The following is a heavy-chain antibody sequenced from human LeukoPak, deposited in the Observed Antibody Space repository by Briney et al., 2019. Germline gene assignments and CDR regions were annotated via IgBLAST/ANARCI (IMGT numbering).Heavy chain of an antibody. CDR3: ARKSAGFLTA. J-gene: IGHJ5*02. CDR1: GYTFTGDQ. CDR2: IKPSSGDT. Sequence: GASVKVSCKASGYTFTGDQIYWLRQAPGQGLEWVGWIKPSSGDTLYEQKFQGRVTMTRDKSISSAYMELNSLRSDGTAVYYCARKSAGFLTAWGQGTLVTVSS. D-gene: IGHD2/OR15-2a*01. V-gene: IGHV1-2*02.